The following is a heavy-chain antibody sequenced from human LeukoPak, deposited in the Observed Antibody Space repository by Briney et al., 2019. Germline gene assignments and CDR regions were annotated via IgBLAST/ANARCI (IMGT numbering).Heavy chain of an antibody. D-gene: IGHD6-19*01. V-gene: IGHV1-2*02. CDR1: GCTFTGYY. CDR3: ARILKQWLAYYFDY. Sequence: GASVKVSCKASGCTFTGYYMHWVRQAPGQGLEWMGWINPNSGGTNYAQKFQGRVTMTRDTSISTAYMELSRLRSDDTAVYYRARILKQWLAYYFDYWGQGTLVTVSS. J-gene: IGHJ4*02. CDR2: INPNSGGT.